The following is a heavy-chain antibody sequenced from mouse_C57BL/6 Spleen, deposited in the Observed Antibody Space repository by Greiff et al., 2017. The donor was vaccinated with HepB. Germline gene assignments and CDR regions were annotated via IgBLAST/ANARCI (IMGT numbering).Heavy chain of an antibody. D-gene: IGHD1-1*01. CDR1: GFTFSDYG. V-gene: IGHV5-17*01. CDR2: ISSGSSTI. J-gene: IGHJ1*03. CDR3: ARPVVATHWYFDV. Sequence: EVKLVESGGGLVKPGGSLKLSCAASGFTFSDYGMHWVRQAPEKGLEWVAYISSGSSTIYYADTVKGRFTISRDNAKNTLFLQMTSLRSEDTAMYYCARPVVATHWYFDVWGTVTTVTVSS.